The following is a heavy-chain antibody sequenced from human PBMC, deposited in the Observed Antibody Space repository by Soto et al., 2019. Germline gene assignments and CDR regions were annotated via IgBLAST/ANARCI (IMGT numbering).Heavy chain of an antibody. V-gene: IGHV1-18*04. CDR2: ISAYNGNT. CDR1: GYTFTSYG. Sequence: QVQLVQSGAEVKKPGASVKVSCKASGYTFTSYGISWVRQAPGQGLEWMGWISAYNGNTNYAQKLQGGVTMTTDTSTSTAYMELRSLRPDDTAVDYCAGSPGYYGSGSTDYWGQGTLVTVSS. CDR3: AGSPGYYGSGSTDY. D-gene: IGHD3-10*01. J-gene: IGHJ4*02.